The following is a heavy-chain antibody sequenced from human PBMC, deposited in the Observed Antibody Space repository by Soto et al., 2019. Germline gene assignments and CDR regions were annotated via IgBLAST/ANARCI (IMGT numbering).Heavy chain of an antibody. CDR2: ISAYNGNT. CDR3: ARDHVVAEAGTDIEDNWFDP. J-gene: IGHJ5*02. CDR1: GYTFTSYG. V-gene: IGHV1-18*01. Sequence: ASVKVSCKASGYTFTSYGISWVRQAPGQGLEWMGWISAYNGNTNYAQKLQDRVTMTTDTSTSTAYMELRSLRSDDTAVYYCARDHVVAEAGTDIEDNWFDPWGQGTLVTVSS. D-gene: IGHD6-19*01.